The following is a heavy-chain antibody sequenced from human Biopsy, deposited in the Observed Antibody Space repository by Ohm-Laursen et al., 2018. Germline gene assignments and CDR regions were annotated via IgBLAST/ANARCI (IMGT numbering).Heavy chain of an antibody. D-gene: IGHD3-22*01. V-gene: IGHV4-39*01. J-gene: IGHJ5*02. CDR1: SGSISNNNYY. Sequence: SETLSLTCTVSSGSISNNNYYWGWIRQPPGKGLEWIGSIFYRGSTHYKPSLKSRVNMSVDTSKNQFSLKLNSVTAADTAVYYCARDYDTSGYYYVSWGQGTLVTVSS. CDR2: IFYRGST. CDR3: ARDYDTSGYYYVS.